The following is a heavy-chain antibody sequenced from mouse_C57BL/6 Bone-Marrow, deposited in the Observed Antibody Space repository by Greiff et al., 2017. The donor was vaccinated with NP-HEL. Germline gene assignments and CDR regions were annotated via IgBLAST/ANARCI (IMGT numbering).Heavy chain of an antibody. CDR1: GYSFTDYN. CDR3: ARQGLLRPGYFDV. D-gene: IGHD1-2*01. CDR2: INPNYGTT. Sequence: VHVKQSGPELVKPGASVKISCKASGYSFTDYNMNWVKQSNGKSLEWIGVINPNYGTTSYNQKFKGKATLTVDQSSSTAYMQLNSLTSEDSAVYYCARQGLLRPGYFDVWGTGTTVTVSS. V-gene: IGHV1-39*01. J-gene: IGHJ1*03.